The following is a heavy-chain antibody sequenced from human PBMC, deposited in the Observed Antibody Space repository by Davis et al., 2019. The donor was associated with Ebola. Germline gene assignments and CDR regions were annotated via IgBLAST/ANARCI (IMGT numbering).Heavy chain of an antibody. CDR1: GFTFSSYA. Sequence: GESLKISCAASGFTFSSYAMSWVRQAPGKGLEWVSAISGSGGSTNYADSVKGRFTISRDNSKNTLYLQMNSLRAEDTAVYYCAKLLTIFGVAPIDYWGQGTLVTVSS. CDR2: ISGSGGST. CDR3: AKLLTIFGVAPIDY. J-gene: IGHJ4*02. D-gene: IGHD3-3*01. V-gene: IGHV3-23*01.